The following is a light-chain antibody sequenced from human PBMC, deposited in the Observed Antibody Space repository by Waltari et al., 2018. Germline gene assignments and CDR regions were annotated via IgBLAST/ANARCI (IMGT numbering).Light chain of an antibody. Sequence: QSVLTQPPSVSGAPGQRVTISCIGYSPNIGAGYDVPWYQQLTGTAPKHLNHVDYSRPSGVPYRFSSSTSGTSVSLAITGLQPEDEAHYYCQSYDTNLRDWVFGGGTKLTVL. CDR3: QSYDTNLRDWV. V-gene: IGLV1-40*01. CDR1: SPNIGAGYD. CDR2: VDY. J-gene: IGLJ3*02.